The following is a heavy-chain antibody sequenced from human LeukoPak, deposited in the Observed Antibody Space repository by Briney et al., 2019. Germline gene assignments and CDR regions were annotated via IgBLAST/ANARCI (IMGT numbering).Heavy chain of an antibody. Sequence: GASVKVSCKASGFTFTNSYMQWVRQARGQRLEWIGWIVVGSGNTNYAQKFQERVTITRDMSTSTAYMELRSLRSEDTAVYYCATGRGWYSPDYWGQGTLVTVSS. D-gene: IGHD6-19*01. CDR2: IVVGSGNT. CDR3: ATGRGWYSPDY. CDR1: GFTFTNSY. J-gene: IGHJ4*02. V-gene: IGHV1-58*02.